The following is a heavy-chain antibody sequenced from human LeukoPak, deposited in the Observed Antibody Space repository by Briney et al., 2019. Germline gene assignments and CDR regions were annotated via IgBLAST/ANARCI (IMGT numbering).Heavy chain of an antibody. CDR1: GYTITGYY. CDR3: ARGASGDSSGRYYY. Sequence: ASEKVSCKASGYTITGYYMHWVRQAPGQGLEWMGRINPNSGGTNYAQKFQGRVTMTRDTSSSTAYMEVSKLKSDDTAVYYCARGASGDSSGRYYYWGQGTLVTVSS. V-gene: IGHV1-2*02. J-gene: IGHJ4*02. CDR2: INPNSGGT. D-gene: IGHD6-19*01.